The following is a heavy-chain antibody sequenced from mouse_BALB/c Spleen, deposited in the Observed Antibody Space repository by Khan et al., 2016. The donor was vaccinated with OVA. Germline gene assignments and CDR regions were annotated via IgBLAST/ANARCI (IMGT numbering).Heavy chain of an antibody. CDR1: GYSITSDYA. CDR3: ARGYGGDFDY. D-gene: IGHD1-1*02. V-gene: IGHV3-2*02. CDR2: ISYSGNT. J-gene: IGHJ2*01. Sequence: EVQLQESGPGLVKPSQSLSLTCTVTGYSITSDYAWNWIRQFPGNKLEWMGYISYSGNTKYNPSLKSRISITRDTSKNQFFLQLNSVTIEDTATSYWARGYGGDFDYWGQGTPLPVSS.